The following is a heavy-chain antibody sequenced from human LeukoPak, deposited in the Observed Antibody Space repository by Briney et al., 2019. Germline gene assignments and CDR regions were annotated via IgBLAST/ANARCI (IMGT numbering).Heavy chain of an antibody. D-gene: IGHD2-15*01. CDR2: ISGSGDTI. CDR1: QFTFSGSK. J-gene: IGHJ3*02. V-gene: IGHV3-48*03. CDR3: LRELKGGFDI. Sequence: GGSLRLSCAASQFTFSGSKMNWVRQAPGKGLEWVSYISGSGDTIYYADSVRGRFTISRDNAKNSLYLQMNSLRADDTAVYYCLRELKGGFDIWGQGTMVTVSS.